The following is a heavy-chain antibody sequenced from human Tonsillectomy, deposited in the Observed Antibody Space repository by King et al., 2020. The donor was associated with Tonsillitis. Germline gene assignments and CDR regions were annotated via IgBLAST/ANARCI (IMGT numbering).Heavy chain of an antibody. CDR2: ISYSGST. D-gene: IGHD3-10*01. V-gene: IGHV4-59*01. CDR3: ARGGGITTPGWFDP. Sequence: QLQESGPGLVKPSETLSLTCTVSGASFSRNFWSWIRQPPGKGLDWIGYISYSGSTNYNPSLKSRVTISVDTSKNQFSLKLTSVTAADTAVYYCARGGGITTPGWFDPWGQGTLVTVSS. CDR1: GASFSRNF. J-gene: IGHJ5*02.